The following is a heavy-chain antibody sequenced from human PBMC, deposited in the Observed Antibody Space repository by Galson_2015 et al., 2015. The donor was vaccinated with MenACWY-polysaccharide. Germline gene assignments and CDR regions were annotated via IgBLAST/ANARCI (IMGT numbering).Heavy chain of an antibody. J-gene: IGHJ5*02. V-gene: IGHV3-74*01. Sequence: SLRLSCAASGFSFNTYWMHWVRHAPGKGLVWVSRINADGSATGYADSVRGRFTISRDNAKNTPYLEMNSLRAEDTAVYYCTKAGAKYCSGSSCYFNWFDPWGQGTLVTVSS. D-gene: IGHD2-15*01. CDR1: GFSFNTYW. CDR3: TKAGAKYCSGSSCYFNWFDP. CDR2: INADGSAT.